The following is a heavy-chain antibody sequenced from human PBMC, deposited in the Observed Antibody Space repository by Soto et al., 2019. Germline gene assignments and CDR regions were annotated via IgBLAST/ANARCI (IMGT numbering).Heavy chain of an antibody. V-gene: IGHV4-34*01. CDR2: INHSGST. CDR1: GGSFSGYY. J-gene: IGHJ6*02. CDR3: ARGLVRGGSGSSGYYYYYGMDV. D-gene: IGHD3-10*01. Sequence: SETLSLTCAVYGGSFSGYYWSWIRQPPGKGLEWIGEINHSGSTNYNPSLKSRVTISVDTSKNQFSLKLSSVTAADTAVYYCARGLVRGGSGSSGYYYYYGMDVWGQGTTVTVSS.